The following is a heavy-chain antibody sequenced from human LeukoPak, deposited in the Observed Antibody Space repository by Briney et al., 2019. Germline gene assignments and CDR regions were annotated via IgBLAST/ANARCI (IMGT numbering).Heavy chain of an antibody. D-gene: IGHD3-22*01. CDR3: ARIRDSSSYYLGAFDV. J-gene: IGHJ3*01. Sequence: PSETLSLTCTVSGGSIISSRYHWAWIRQPAGKGLEWIGRIYPSGSTNYNPSLKSRVTMSVDTSKNQFSLKLSSVTAADTAVYYCARIRDSSSYYLGAFDVWGQGTTVTVSS. CDR2: IYPSGST. V-gene: IGHV4-61*02. CDR1: GGSIISSRYH.